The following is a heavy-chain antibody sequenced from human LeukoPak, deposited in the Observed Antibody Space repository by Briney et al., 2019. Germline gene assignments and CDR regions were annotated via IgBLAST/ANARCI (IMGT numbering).Heavy chain of an antibody. Sequence: GGSLRLSCAASGFTFSRDSMNWVRQAPGRGLEWISYISRDSDITYYADSVRGRFTISRDNARNSLYLQMNSLRAEDTAVYYCVRDNPRCCGVVPANIDDYWGQGTLVTVSS. CDR1: GFTFSRDS. CDR2: ISRDSDIT. D-gene: IGHD2-15*01. CDR3: VRDNPRCCGVVPANIDDY. J-gene: IGHJ4*02. V-gene: IGHV3-48*01.